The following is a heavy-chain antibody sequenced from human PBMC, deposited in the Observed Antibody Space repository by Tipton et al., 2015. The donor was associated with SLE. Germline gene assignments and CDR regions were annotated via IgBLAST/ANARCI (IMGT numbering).Heavy chain of an antibody. CDR1: GFSFSTYC. CDR3: AKGKRTIYDHDAFDM. D-gene: IGHD3-3*01. V-gene: IGHV3-23*01. Sequence: SLRLSCSPSGFSFSTYCMAWVRQSPGKGLEWVSTIRNGGGKSDGKTYYAESVRGRFTISRDRSKNTIFLQMDSLRAEDTALYYCAKGKRTIYDHDAFDMWGQGTAVTVSS. CDR2: IRNGGGKSDGKT. J-gene: IGHJ3*02.